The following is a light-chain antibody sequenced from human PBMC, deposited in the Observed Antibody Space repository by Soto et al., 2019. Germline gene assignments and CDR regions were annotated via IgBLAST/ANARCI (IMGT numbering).Light chain of an antibody. V-gene: IGKV3-11*01. J-gene: IGKJ1*01. Sequence: ESVLTQSPATLSLSPGERSTLSCRASQSVSSYLAWYQQKPGQAPRLLISDASNRATGIPARFSGSGSGTDFSLTISSLEPEDFAVYYCQQRSNWPPWTFGQGTKVEIK. CDR2: DAS. CDR1: QSVSSY. CDR3: QQRSNWPPWT.